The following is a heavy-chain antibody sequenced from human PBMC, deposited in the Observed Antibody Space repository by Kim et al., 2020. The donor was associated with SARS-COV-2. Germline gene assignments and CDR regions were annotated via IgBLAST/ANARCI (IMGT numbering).Heavy chain of an antibody. Sequence: DPVKARVTISRDNAQTSLYLEMNSLRAEDTAIYYCARGDTISSRPVRFDPWGQGTLVTVSS. V-gene: IGHV3-11*04. CDR3: ARGDTISSRPVRFDP. D-gene: IGHD3-3*02. J-gene: IGHJ5*02.